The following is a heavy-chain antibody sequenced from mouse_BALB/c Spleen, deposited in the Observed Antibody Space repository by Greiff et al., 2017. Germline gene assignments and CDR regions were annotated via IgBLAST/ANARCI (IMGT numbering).Heavy chain of an antibody. CDR1: GFTFSSYG. D-gene: IGHD2-14*01. J-gene: IGHJ4*01. V-gene: IGHV5-6*01. CDR2: ISSGGSYT. Sequence: EVQLVESGGDLVKPGGSLKLSCAASGFTFSSYGMSWVRQTPDKRLEWVATISSGGSYTYYPDSVKGRFTISRDNAKNTLYLQMSSLKSEDTAMYYCARDYRYDGYAMDYWGQGTSVTVSS. CDR3: ARDYRYDGYAMDY.